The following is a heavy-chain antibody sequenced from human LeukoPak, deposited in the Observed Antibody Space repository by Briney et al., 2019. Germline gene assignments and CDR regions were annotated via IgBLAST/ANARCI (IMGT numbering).Heavy chain of an antibody. V-gene: IGHV4-34*01. D-gene: IGHD2-2*01. Sequence: PSETLSLTCAVYGGSFSGYYWSWIRQPPGKGLEWIGEINHSGSTNYNPSLKSRVTIPVDTSKNQFSLKLSAVTAADRAVYYCGGARGPGLQTLAYCSSTSCPKAPYFDYWGQGTLVTVSS. J-gene: IGHJ4*02. CDR3: GGARGPGLQTLAYCSSTSCPKAPYFDY. CDR1: GGSFSGYY. CDR2: INHSGST.